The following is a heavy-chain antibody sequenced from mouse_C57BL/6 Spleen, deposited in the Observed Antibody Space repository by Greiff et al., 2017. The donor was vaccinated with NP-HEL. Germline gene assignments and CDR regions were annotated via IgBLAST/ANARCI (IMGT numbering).Heavy chain of an antibody. CDR3: ARALMTTGVATRAMDY. CDR1: GYTFTSYW. Sequence: QVQLQQPGAELVMPGASVKLSCKASGYTFTSYWMHWVKQRPGQGLEWIGEIDPSDSYTNYNQQFTGKSTLTVDKSSSTAYMQLSSLTSEDSAGYYSARALMTTGVATRAMDYWGQGTSVTVSS. J-gene: IGHJ4*01. D-gene: IGHD1-1*01. CDR2: IDPSDSYT. V-gene: IGHV1-69*01.